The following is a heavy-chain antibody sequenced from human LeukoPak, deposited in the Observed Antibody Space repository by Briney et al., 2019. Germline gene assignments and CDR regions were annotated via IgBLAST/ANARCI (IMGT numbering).Heavy chain of an antibody. CDR3: AKVGGSSRYYDSSGYYRDY. CDR1: GFTFSSYG. J-gene: IGHJ4*02. CDR2: ISYDGSNK. Sequence: PGGSLRLSCAASGFTFSSYGMHWVRQAPGKGLEWVAVISYDGSNKYYADSVKGRFTISRDNSKNTLYLQMNSLRAEDTAVYYCAKVGGSSRYYDSSGYYRDYWGQGTLVTVSS. D-gene: IGHD3-22*01. V-gene: IGHV3-30*18.